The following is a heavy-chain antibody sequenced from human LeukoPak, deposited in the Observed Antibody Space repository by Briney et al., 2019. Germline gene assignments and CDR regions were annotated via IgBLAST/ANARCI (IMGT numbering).Heavy chain of an antibody. V-gene: IGHV4-34*01. J-gene: IGHJ5*02. CDR1: GESFSGYY. CDR2: INHSGST. Sequence: SETLSLTCAVYGESFSGYYWSWIRQPPGKGLEWIGEINHSGSTNYNPSLKSRVTISVDTSKNQFSLKLSSVTAADTAVYYCARGGSSNLEGGWFDPWGQGTLVTVSS. CDR3: ARGGSSNLEGGWFDP. D-gene: IGHD6-13*01.